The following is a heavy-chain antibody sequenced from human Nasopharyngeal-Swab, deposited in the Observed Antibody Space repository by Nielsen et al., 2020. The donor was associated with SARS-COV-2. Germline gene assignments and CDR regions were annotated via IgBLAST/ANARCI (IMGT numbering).Heavy chain of an antibody. CDR2: IYYSGST. CDR3: ARPYYDSSGYDAWFDP. CDR1: GGSIGSSSYY. D-gene: IGHD3-22*01. J-gene: IGHJ5*02. Sequence: SETRSLTCTVSGGSIGSSSYYWGWIRQPPVKGLEWFGSIYYSGSTYYNPSLKSQVTISVDTSKNQFSLKLSSVTAADPAVYYCARPYYDSSGYDAWFDPWGQGTLVTVSS. V-gene: IGHV4-39*01.